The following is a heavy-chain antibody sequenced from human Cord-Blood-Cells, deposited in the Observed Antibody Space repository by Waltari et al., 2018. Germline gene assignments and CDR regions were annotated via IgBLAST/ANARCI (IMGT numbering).Heavy chain of an antibody. D-gene: IGHD3-22*01. J-gene: IGHJ4*02. V-gene: IGHV1-24*01. CDR1: GSTLTELS. Sequence: QVQLVQSGAEVQKPGASVKVSCKVYGSTLTELSMLWVRQAPRKGLEWMGGFDPEDGETIYAQKFQGRVTMTEDTSTDTAYMELSSLRSEDTAVYDCATAFITWGEFDYWGQGTLVTVSS. CDR3: ATAFITWGEFDY. CDR2: FDPEDGET.